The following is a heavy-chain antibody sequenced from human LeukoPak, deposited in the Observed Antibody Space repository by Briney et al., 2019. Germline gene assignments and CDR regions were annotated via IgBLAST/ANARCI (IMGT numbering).Heavy chain of an antibody. CDR2: IYYSGST. CDR3: ARVREGYYGPYYFDY. D-gene: IGHD3-10*01. Sequence: SETLSLTCTVSGGSISSSSYYWGWIRQPPGKGLEWIGSIYYSGSTYYNPSLKSRVTISVDTSKNQFSLKLSSVTAADTAVYYCARVREGYYGPYYFDYWGQGTLVTVSS. CDR1: GGSISSSSYY. V-gene: IGHV4-39*07. J-gene: IGHJ4*02.